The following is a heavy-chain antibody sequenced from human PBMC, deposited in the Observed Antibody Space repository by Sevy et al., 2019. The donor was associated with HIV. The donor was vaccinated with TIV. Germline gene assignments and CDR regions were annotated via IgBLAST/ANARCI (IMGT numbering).Heavy chain of an antibody. J-gene: IGHJ4*02. V-gene: IGHV4-39*01. CDR2: IYYSGST. CDR3: ARRRGGWKQVYFDY. CDR1: GGSISSSSYY. D-gene: IGHD1-1*01. Sequence: SETLSLTCTVSGGSISSSSYYWGWIRQPPGNGLEWIGSIYYSGSTYYNPSLKSRVTISVDTSKNQFSLKLSSVTAADTAVYYCARRRGGWKQVYFDYWGQGTLVTVSS.